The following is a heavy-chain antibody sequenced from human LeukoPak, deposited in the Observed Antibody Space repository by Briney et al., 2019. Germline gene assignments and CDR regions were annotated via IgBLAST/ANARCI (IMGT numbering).Heavy chain of an antibody. J-gene: IGHJ5*02. CDR1: GFRVSDYY. V-gene: IGHV3-66*03. CDR2: IRDSGEA. Sequence: GGSLRLSCAVSGFRVSDYYMSWVRQAPGKGLEWVGLIRDSGEAFYADFARGRFAISRDEYENTLYLQMNSLRVEDTAVYFCARDRAANQDWVEFDPWGQGTPVIVSS. D-gene: IGHD3/OR15-3a*01. CDR3: ARDRAANQDWVEFDP.